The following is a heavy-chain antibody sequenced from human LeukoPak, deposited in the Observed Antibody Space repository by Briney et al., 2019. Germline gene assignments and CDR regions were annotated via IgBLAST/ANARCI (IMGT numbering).Heavy chain of an antibody. CDR1: GFTFSDYY. D-gene: IGHD3-22*01. CDR2: ISSSGSTI. CDR3: ARDQFSYDSSGYYKFDY. J-gene: IGHJ4*02. Sequence: GGSLRLSCAPSGFTFSDYYMSWIRKAPGKGLEWVSYISSSGSTIYYADSVKGRFTISRDNAKNSLYLQMNSLRAEDTAVYYCARDQFSYDSSGYYKFDYWGQGTLVTVSS. V-gene: IGHV3-11*01.